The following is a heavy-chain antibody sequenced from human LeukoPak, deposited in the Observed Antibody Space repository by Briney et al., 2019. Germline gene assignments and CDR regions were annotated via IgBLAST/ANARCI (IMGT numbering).Heavy chain of an antibody. CDR3: ARASPPDYYDSSGSFDY. CDR2: ISGSGGST. CDR1: RFTFSNYT. D-gene: IGHD3-22*01. J-gene: IGHJ4*02. Sequence: GGSLRLSCAASRFTFSNYTMSWVRQAPGKGLEWVSGISGSGGSTYYADSVKGRFTISRDNSKNTLYLQMNSLRAEDTAVYYCARASPPDYYDSSGSFDYWGQGTLVTVSS. V-gene: IGHV3-23*01.